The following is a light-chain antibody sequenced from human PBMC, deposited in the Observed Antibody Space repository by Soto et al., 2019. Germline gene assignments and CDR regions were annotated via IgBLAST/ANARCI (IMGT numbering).Light chain of an antibody. J-gene: IGLJ1*01. Sequence: QSALTQPASVSGSPGQSNTISCTGTSSDVGSDNLVSWYQQHPGKAPKFMIYEVSERPSGVSNRFSGSKSGNTAFLTISGLQAEDEADYYCCSYAGTTTYVFGTGTKLTVL. CDR3: CSYAGTTTYV. CDR2: EVS. CDR1: SSDVGSDNL. V-gene: IGLV2-23*02.